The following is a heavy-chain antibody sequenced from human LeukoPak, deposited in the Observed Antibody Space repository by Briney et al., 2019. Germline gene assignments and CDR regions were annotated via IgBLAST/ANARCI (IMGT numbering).Heavy chain of an antibody. Sequence: GGTLRLSCTASGFTFGDYLMSWFRQAPGQGLEWIGFISGGTTEYDASLKGRFTISRDDSTSIAYLQMNSLTTEDTAVYYCSRGSVWLSVYWGQGTLVTVSS. V-gene: IGHV3-49*03. CDR1: GFTFGDYL. CDR3: SRGSVWLSVY. J-gene: IGHJ4*02. D-gene: IGHD5/OR15-5a*01. CDR2: ISGGTT.